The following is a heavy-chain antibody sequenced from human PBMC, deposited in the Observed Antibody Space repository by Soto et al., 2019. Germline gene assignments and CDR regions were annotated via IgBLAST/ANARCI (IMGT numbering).Heavy chain of an antibody. D-gene: IGHD1-26*01. CDR2: ISTTSTYI. CDR1: GFIFSGYS. CDR3: ARDGIVGTTDFFDY. J-gene: IGHJ4*02. Sequence: PGVSLRLSCAGSGFIFSGYSMNWVRQAPGKGLEWVSSISTTSTYIYYADSVKGRFTVSRDNAKNSLYLQMTGLRPEDTAMYYCARDGIVGTTDFFDYWGQGTLVTVSS. V-gene: IGHV3-21*01.